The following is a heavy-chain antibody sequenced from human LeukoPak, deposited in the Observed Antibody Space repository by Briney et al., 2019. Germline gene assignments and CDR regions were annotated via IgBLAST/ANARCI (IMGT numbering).Heavy chain of an antibody. CDR1: GFTFSDYY. CDR2: ISGSGPTT. D-gene: IGHD1-1*01. CDR3: ARGLLETTTTYFDY. Sequence: GGSLRLSCAASGFTFSDYYMSWIRQAPGKGLEWVSVISGSGPTTYYADSVKGRFTISRDNSKSTLYLQINSLRAEDTAVYYCARGLLETTTTYFDYWGQGTLVTVSS. V-gene: IGHV3-23*01. J-gene: IGHJ4*02.